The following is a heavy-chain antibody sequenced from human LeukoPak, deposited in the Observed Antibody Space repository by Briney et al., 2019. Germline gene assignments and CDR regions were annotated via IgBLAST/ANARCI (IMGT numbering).Heavy chain of an antibody. V-gene: IGHV1-24*01. D-gene: IGHD3-10*01. J-gene: IGHJ4*02. CDR1: GYTLTELS. Sequence: GASVKVSCKVSGYTLTELSMHWVRQAPGKGLEWMGGFDPEDGETIYAQKFQGRVTMTEDTSTDTAYMELSSLRSEDTAVYYCATKIGFCGSGSYYPPDYWGQGTLATVSS. CDR3: ATKIGFCGSGSYYPPDY. CDR2: FDPEDGET.